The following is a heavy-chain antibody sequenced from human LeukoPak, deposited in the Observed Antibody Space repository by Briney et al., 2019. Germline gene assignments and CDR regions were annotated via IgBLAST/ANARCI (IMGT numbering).Heavy chain of an antibody. CDR2: MNPNGGNR. CDR1: GYTFTSYD. CDR3: ARRLGLRWDLQAFDI. J-gene: IGHJ3*02. V-gene: IGHV1-8*03. D-gene: IGHD4-23*01. Sequence: ASVKVSCKASGYTFTSYDINWVRQATGQGLEWVGWMNPNGGNRGYAQKFQGRVTITRNTSISTAYMELSSLRSEDTAVYYCARRLGLRWDLQAFDIWGRGPMVTVSS.